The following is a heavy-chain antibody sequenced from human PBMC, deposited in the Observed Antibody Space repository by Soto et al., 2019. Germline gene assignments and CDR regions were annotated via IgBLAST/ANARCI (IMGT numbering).Heavy chain of an antibody. CDR2: AYYRSKWYN. CDR3: ARDNGNNLDY. D-gene: IGHD2-8*01. J-gene: IGHJ4*02. V-gene: IGHV6-1*01. Sequence: SQTLSLTCAISGDSISSNSAAWNWIRQSPSRGLEWLGRAYYRSKWYNDYAASVKSRITINPDTSKNHFSLQLNSVTPEDTAVYYCARDNGNNLDYWGQGTLVTVSS. CDR1: GDSISSNSAA.